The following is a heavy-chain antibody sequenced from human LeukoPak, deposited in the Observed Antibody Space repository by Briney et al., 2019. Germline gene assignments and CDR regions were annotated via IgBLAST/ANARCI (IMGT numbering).Heavy chain of an antibody. D-gene: IGHD2-21*02. Sequence: SETLSLTCTVSGGAISSSNYYWAWIRQPPGTGLEWIGTIYYNGSTYSNPSLKSRVTISVDTSKNQFSLKLSSVTAADTAVYYCARVVTAVTTFDFWGQGTLVTVSS. CDR1: GGAISSSNYY. J-gene: IGHJ4*02. CDR2: IYYNGST. CDR3: ARVVTAVTTFDF. V-gene: IGHV4-39*01.